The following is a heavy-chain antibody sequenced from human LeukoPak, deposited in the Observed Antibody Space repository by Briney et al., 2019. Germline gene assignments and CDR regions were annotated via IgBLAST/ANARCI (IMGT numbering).Heavy chain of an antibody. CDR3: ARAGAGDILTGRPDDYYGMDV. D-gene: IGHD3-9*01. CDR2: ISGYNGNT. V-gene: IGHV1-18*01. Sequence: GSSVKVSCKASGYTFTSFGISWVRQAPGQGLEWMGWISGYNGNTNYAQKLQGRVTLTTDTSTSTAYMELRSLRSDDTAVYYCARAGAGDILTGRPDDYYGMDVWGQGTTVTVSS. J-gene: IGHJ6*02. CDR1: GYTFTSFG.